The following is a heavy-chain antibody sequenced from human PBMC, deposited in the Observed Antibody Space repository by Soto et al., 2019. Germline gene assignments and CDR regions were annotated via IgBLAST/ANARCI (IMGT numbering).Heavy chain of an antibody. Sequence: SETLSLTFTVSGASMTKNNHSWAWIREPPGKGLEWIATTFYSGNTYYNPSLKSRVAVCVCTSSSQLALELSSVTAADSAVYYCVRHRLYSSSARPFGMDVWGKGPTVTVSS. D-gene: IGHD5-18*01. CDR2: TFYSGNT. J-gene: IGHJ6*04. V-gene: IGHV4-39*01. CDR3: VRHRLYSSSARPFGMDV. CDR1: GASMTKNNHS.